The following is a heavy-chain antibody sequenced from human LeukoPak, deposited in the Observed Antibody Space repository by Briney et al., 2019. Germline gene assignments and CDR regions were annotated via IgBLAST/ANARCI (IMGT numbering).Heavy chain of an antibody. CDR2: ISSSSSYI. V-gene: IGHV3-21*01. CDR1: GFTFSGYS. J-gene: IGHJ4*02. CDR3: ARDGYSVYYFDY. D-gene: IGHD3-22*01. Sequence: PGGSLRLSCAASGFTFSGYSMNWVRQAPGKGLEWVSSISSSSSYIYYADSVKGRFTISRDNAKNSLYLQMNSLRAEDTAVYYCARDGYSVYYFDYWGQGTLVTVSS.